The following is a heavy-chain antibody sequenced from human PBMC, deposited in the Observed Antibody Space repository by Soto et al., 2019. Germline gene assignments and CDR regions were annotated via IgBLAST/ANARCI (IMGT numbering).Heavy chain of an antibody. CDR1: GFTFSSYA. CDR2: ISYDGSNK. D-gene: IGHD2-15*01. Sequence: QVQLVESGGGVVQPGRSLRLSCAASGFTFSSYAMHWVRQAPGKGLEWVAVISYDGSNKYYADSVKGRFTISRDNCKNTLYLQMNSLRAEDTAVYYCARDGDCSGGSCYSRGGYFDYWGQGTLVTVSS. V-gene: IGHV3-30-3*01. CDR3: ARDGDCSGGSCYSRGGYFDY. J-gene: IGHJ4*02.